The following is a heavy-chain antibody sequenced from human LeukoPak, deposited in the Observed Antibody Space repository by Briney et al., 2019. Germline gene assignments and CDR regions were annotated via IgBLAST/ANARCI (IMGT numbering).Heavy chain of an antibody. D-gene: IGHD1-26*01. J-gene: IGHJ6*02. CDR3: ARTFSESYYYYGMDV. Sequence: SGTLSLTCTVSGGSISSYYWSWIRQPPGKGLEWIGYVYYSGRTNYNPSLKSRVTISVDTSKNQFSLKLSSVTAADTAVYYCARTFSESYYYYGMDVWGQGTTVTVSS. V-gene: IGHV4-59*01. CDR1: GGSISSYY. CDR2: VYYSGRT.